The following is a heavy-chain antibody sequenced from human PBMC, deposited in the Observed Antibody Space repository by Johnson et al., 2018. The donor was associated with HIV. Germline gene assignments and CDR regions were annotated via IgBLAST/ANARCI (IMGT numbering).Heavy chain of an antibody. CDR1: AFTFRTYS. D-gene: IGHD1-26*01. V-gene: IGHV3-23*04. Sequence: VQLVESGGGVIQPGRSLRLSCAASAFTFRTYSMHWVRQPPGKGLEWVSGISGSGGSTYYADSVKGRFTISRDSSKNTLYLQINSLRAEETAGFYCAQGGSYAPFDAFDIWGQGTMVTVSS. CDR3: AQGGSYAPFDAFDI. J-gene: IGHJ3*02. CDR2: ISGSGGST.